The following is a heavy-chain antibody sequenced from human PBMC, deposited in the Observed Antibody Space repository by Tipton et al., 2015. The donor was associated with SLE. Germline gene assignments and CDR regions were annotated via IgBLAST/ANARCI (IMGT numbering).Heavy chain of an antibody. Sequence: TLSLTCAVSGGSISSGGYSWSWIRQPPGKGLEWIGYIYHTGNTYYNPSLKSRVTISVDRSKNQFSLNLSSVTAADTAVYYCARGGAGYYDSSGYSYFDYWGQGTLVTVSS. CDR2: IYHTGNT. CDR1: GGSISSGGYS. J-gene: IGHJ4*02. V-gene: IGHV4-30-2*01. CDR3: ARGGAGYYDSSGYSYFDY. D-gene: IGHD3-22*01.